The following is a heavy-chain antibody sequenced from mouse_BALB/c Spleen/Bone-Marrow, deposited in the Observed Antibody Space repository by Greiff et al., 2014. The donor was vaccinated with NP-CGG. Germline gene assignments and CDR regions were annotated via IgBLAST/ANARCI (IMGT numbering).Heavy chain of an antibody. CDR2: IWGGGST. D-gene: IGHD6-1*01. J-gene: IGHJ1*01. Sequence: VQLQQSGPGLVAPSQSLSITCTVSGFSLTTYGVHWVRQSPGKGLEWLGVIWGGGSTTYYSNLMSRLSISKDNSKNQVFLKMNKLQTDDTAIYYCARNLQPPYWYFDDWGAGTTVTVSA. CDR3: ARNLQPPYWYFDD. CDR1: GFSLTTYG. V-gene: IGHV2-9*02.